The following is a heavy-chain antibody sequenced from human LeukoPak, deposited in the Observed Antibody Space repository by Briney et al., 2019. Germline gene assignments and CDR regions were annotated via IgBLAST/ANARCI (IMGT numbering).Heavy chain of an antibody. Sequence: SETLSLTCTVSGGSISSGSYYWSWIRQPAGKGLEWIGRIYTSGSTNYNPSLKSRVTISVDTSKNQFSLKLSSVTAADTAVYYCARARYPQRGYSYGSHYYYXMDVWGXXXTVTVSS. D-gene: IGHD5-18*01. CDR1: GGSISSGSYY. V-gene: IGHV4-61*02. CDR2: IYTSGST. J-gene: IGHJ6*03. CDR3: ARARYPQRGYSYGSHYYYXMDV.